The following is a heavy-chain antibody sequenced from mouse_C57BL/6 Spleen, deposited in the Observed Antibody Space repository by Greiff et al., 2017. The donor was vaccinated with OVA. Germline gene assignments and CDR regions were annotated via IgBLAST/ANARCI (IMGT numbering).Heavy chain of an antibody. J-gene: IGHJ1*03. CDR3: ARRREGYFDV. V-gene: IGHV5-6*01. Sequence: DVQLVESGGDLVKPGGSLKLSCAASGFTFSSYGMSWVRQTPDKRLEWVATISSGGSYTYYPDSVKGRFTISRDNAKNTLYLQMSSLKSEDTAMYYCARRREGYFDVWGTGTTVTVSS. CDR2: ISSGGSYT. CDR1: GFTFSSYG.